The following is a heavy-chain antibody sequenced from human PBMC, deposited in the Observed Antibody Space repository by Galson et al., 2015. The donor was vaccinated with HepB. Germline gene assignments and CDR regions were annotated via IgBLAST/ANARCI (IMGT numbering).Heavy chain of an antibody. V-gene: IGHV1-2*02. CDR2: INPNSGDT. J-gene: IGHJ6*02. CDR3: AREGVGPTTNYYGMDV. CDR1: GYTFTGYY. D-gene: IGHD1-26*01. Sequence: SVKVSCKASGYTFTGYYMHWVRRAPGQGLEWMGWINPNSGDTKYAQKFQGRVTMTRDTSISTAYMELSRLTSDDTAVYYCAREGVGPTTNYYGMDVWGQGTTVSVSS.